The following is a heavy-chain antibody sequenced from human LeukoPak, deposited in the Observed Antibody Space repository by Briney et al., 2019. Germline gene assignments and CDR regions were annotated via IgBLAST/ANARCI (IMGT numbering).Heavy chain of an antibody. CDR2: IHPADSDS. CDR3: VKGWRGSLYDPADH. V-gene: IGHV5-51*06. Sequence: GDSLKISCKASGYTFTGSWIGWVRQKSGKGLEWLAVIHPADSDSRYSPSFQGQVFISVDRSMNTAYLQWSSLKASDSAVYYCVKGWRGSLYDPADHWGPGNLVTVSP. D-gene: IGHD2-8*01. CDR1: GYTFTGSW. J-gene: IGHJ5*02.